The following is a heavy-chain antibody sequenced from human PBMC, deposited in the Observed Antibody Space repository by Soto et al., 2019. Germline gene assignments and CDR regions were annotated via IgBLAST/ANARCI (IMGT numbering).Heavy chain of an antibody. CDR1: GYTCTSYG. J-gene: IGHJ5*02. V-gene: IGHV1-18*01. CDR3: ARDADYYDGAGSDNRFDP. CDR2: ISAYNGNT. D-gene: IGHD3-10*01. Sequence: QVQLVQSGAEVKKPGASVKVSCKASGYTCTSYGISWVRQAPGQGLERMGWISAYNGNTNYAQQLQGRVTMTTDTSTRTAYMELRSLRSDDTDVYYCARDADYYDGAGSDNRFDPWGQGTLVTVSS.